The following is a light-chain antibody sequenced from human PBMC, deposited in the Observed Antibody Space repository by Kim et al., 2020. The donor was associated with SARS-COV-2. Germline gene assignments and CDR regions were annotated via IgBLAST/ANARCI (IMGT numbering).Light chain of an antibody. V-gene: IGLV1-44*01. Sequence: QSVLTQPPSASATPGQRVTISCSGSSSNIGTNTINWYQQLPGTAPKLLIYSNNQRPSGVPDRFSGSKSGTSASLGISGLQSGDEADYYCAAWDDSLNGWVFGGGTQLTVL. CDR1: SSNIGTNT. CDR3: AAWDDSLNGWV. CDR2: SNN. J-gene: IGLJ3*02.